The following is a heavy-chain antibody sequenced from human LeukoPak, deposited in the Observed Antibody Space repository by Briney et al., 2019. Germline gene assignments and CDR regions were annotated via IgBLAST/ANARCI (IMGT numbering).Heavy chain of an antibody. Sequence: SETLSLTCTVSGGSISSYYWSWIRQPAGKGRGWIGRIFTSGGTNYNPSLKSRVTMSVDTSKNQFSLKLSSVTAADTAVYYCAREASYYYDSSGYYGGDNWFDPWGQGTLVTVSS. V-gene: IGHV4-4*07. D-gene: IGHD3-22*01. CDR2: IFTSGGT. J-gene: IGHJ5*02. CDR1: GGSISSYY. CDR3: AREASYYYDSSGYYGGDNWFDP.